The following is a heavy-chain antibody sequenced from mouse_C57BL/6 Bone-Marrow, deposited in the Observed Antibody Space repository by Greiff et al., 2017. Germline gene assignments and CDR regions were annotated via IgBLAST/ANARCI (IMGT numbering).Heavy chain of an antibody. Sequence: EVQLQQSGAELVRPGASVKLSCTASGFNIKDDYMHWVKQRPEQGLEWIGWIDPENGDTEYASKFQGKATITADTSSNTAYLQLSSLTSEDTAVYYCTTFRYYRVTDAMDYWGQGTSVTVSS. CDR1: GFNIKDDY. CDR2: IDPENGDT. CDR3: TTFRYYRVTDAMDY. V-gene: IGHV14-4*01. J-gene: IGHJ4*01. D-gene: IGHD2-3*01.